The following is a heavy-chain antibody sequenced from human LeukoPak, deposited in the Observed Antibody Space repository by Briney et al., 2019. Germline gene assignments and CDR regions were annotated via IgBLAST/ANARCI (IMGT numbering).Heavy chain of an antibody. CDR2: IIPIFGTA. V-gene: IGHV1-69*05. Sequence: SVKVSCKASGGTFSSYAISWARQAPGQGLEWMGGIIPIFGTANYAQKFQGRVTITTDESTSTAYTELSSLRSEDTAVYYCARYSGYPYNWFDPWGQGTLVTVSS. J-gene: IGHJ5*02. CDR3: ARYSGYPYNWFDP. CDR1: GGTFSSYA. D-gene: IGHD5-12*01.